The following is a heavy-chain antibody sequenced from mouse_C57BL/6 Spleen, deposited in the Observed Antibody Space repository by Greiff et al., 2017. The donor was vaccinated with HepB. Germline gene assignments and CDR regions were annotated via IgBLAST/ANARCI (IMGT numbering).Heavy chain of an antibody. Sequence: VQLQQSGAELVRPGASVTLSCKASGYTFTDYEMHWVKQTPVHGLEWIGAIDPETGGTAYNQKFKGKAILTADKSSSTAYMELRSLTSEDSAVYYCTRRGDGYYEAMDYWGQGTSVTVSS. CDR2: IDPETGGT. D-gene: IGHD2-3*01. J-gene: IGHJ4*01. CDR3: TRRGDGYYEAMDY. V-gene: IGHV1-15*01. CDR1: GYTFTDYE.